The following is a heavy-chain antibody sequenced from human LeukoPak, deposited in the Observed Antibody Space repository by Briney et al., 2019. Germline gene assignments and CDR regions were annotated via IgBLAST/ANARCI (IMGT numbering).Heavy chain of an antibody. CDR1: GYSISSGYY. CDR2: IYHSGST. D-gene: IGHD6-6*01. J-gene: IGHJ4*02. Sequence: PSQTLSLTCTVSGYSISSGYYWGWIRQPPGKGLEWIGSIYHSGSTYYNPSLKSRVTISVDTSKNQFSLKLSSVTAADTAVYYCARGRSIASLLFDYWGQGTLVSVSS. CDR3: ARGRSIASLLFDY. V-gene: IGHV4-38-2*02.